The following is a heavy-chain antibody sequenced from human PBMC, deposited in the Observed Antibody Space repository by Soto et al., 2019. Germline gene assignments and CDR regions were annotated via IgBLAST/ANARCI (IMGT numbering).Heavy chain of an antibody. V-gene: IGHV3-30*18. CDR2: ISYDGSRE. CDR3: AKEMFPRTVLDSSSPWGDA. Sequence: GGSLRLSCVASGFTLNTYGMHWVRQAPGKGLEWVALISYDGSREYYADSVKGRFTISRDISKNTLFLQMNSLRPEDTAVYYCAKEMFPRTVLDSSSPWGDAWGKGTLVTVSS. J-gene: IGHJ5*02. D-gene: IGHD6-6*01. CDR1: GFTLNTYG.